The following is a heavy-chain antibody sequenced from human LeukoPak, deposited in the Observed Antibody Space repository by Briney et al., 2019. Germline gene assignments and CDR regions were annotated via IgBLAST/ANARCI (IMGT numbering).Heavy chain of an antibody. V-gene: IGHV3-7*01. Sequence: GGSLRRSCAASGFTLSNYWMAWVRQAPGKGLEWVANVKQDGSERYYVESVKGRLTISRDNAKNSLYLQMNSLRAEDTAVYYCARVPVDSNMVSHIDYWGQGTLVTVSS. CDR2: VKQDGSER. J-gene: IGHJ4*02. CDR3: ARVPVDSNMVSHIDY. CDR1: GFTLSNYW. D-gene: IGHD5-18*01.